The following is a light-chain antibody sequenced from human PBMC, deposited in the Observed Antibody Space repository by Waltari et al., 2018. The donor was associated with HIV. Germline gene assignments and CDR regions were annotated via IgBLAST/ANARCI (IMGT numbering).Light chain of an antibody. CDR2: EGS. Sequence: QSALTQPASVSGSPGKSITLPCTGTSRSVGSYSLFTWYQQHPGKAPKLMIYEGSKRPSGVSNRFSGSKSGNTASLTISGLQAEDEADYNCCSYAGSSIMVFGGGTKLTVL. CDR3: CSYAGSSIMV. J-gene: IGLJ2*01. CDR1: SRSVGSYSL. V-gene: IGLV2-23*01.